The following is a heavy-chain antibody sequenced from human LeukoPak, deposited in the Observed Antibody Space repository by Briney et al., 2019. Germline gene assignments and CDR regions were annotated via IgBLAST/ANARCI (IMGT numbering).Heavy chain of an antibody. D-gene: IGHD5-24*01. V-gene: IGHV3-30*04. CDR2: ISYDGSNK. CDR1: GFTFSSYA. Sequence: GRSLRLSCAASGFTFSSYAMHWVRQAPGKGLEWVAVISYDGSNKYYADSVKGRFTISRDNSKNTLYLQMNSLRAEDTAVYYCARDHLQGVRDGYNFDYWGQGTLVTVSS. CDR3: ARDHLQGVRDGYNFDY. J-gene: IGHJ4*02.